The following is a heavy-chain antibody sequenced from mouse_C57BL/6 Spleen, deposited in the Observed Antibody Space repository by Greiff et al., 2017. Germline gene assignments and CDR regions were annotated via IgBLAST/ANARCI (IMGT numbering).Heavy chain of an antibody. D-gene: IGHD2-4*01. CDR1: GFSLTSYA. J-gene: IGHJ1*03. Sequence: VKLVESGPGLVAPSQSLSITCTVSGFSLTSYAISWVRQPPGKGLEWLGVIWTGGGTNYNSALKSRLSISKDNSKSQVFLKMNSLQTDDTARYXCARSEIYYDSWYFDVWGTGTTVTVSS. V-gene: IGHV2-9-1*01. CDR2: IWTGGGT. CDR3: ARSEIYYDSWYFDV.